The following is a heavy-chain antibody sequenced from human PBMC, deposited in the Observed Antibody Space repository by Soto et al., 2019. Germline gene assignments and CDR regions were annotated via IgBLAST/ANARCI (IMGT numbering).Heavy chain of an antibody. Sequence: HPGGALRLSCAASGFTFSSYAMSWVRQAPGKGLEWVSAISGSGGSTYYADSVKGRFTISIDNSKNTLYLQMNSLRADDTAVYYLAKDRVDGAAAAGAYYLHGMDVWGQGTTVPVSS. J-gene: IGHJ6*02. CDR1: GFTFSSYA. CDR3: AKDRVDGAAAAGAYYLHGMDV. CDR2: ISGSGGST. V-gene: IGHV3-23*01. D-gene: IGHD6-13*01.